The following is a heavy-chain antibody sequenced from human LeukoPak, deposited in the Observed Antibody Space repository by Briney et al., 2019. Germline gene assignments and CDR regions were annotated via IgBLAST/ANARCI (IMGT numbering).Heavy chain of an antibody. J-gene: IGHJ6*03. CDR3: ARDAPLYGSGSYRYYYYMDV. D-gene: IGHD3-10*01. V-gene: IGHV1-69*13. CDR1: GGTFSSYA. CDR2: IIPIFGTA. Sequence: ASVKVSCKASGGTFSSYAISWVRQAPGQGLEWMGGIIPIFGTANYAQKFQGRVTITADESTSTAYMELSSLRSEDTAVYYCARDAPLYGSGSYRYYYYMDVWGKGTTVTISS.